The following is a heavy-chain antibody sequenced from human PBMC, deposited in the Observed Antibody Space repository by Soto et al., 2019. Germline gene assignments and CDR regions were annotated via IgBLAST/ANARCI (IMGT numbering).Heavy chain of an antibody. J-gene: IGHJ4*02. CDR1: GFTFSSHA. Sequence: DVQLFDSGGGLVQPGGSLRLSCAASGFTFSSHAMSWVRQAPGKGLEWVSSVSIYGDTYYADSVKGRVTISRDNSKTTLFLQMSSLRAEDTAVYYCAKDYYFDYWGQGTLVTVSS. CDR3: AKDYYFDY. V-gene: IGHV3-23*01. CDR2: VSIYGDT.